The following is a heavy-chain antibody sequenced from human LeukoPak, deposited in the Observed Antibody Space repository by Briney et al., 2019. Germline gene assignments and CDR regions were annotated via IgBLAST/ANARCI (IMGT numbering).Heavy chain of an antibody. Sequence: PSETLSLTCAVYGGSFSGYYWSWIRQPPGKGLEWIGEINHSGSTNYNPSLKSRVTISVDTSKNQFSLKLSSVTAADTAVYYCARGQYSSGWSRWFDPWGQGTLVTVSS. CDR1: GGSFSGYY. J-gene: IGHJ5*02. CDR2: INHSGST. D-gene: IGHD6-19*01. CDR3: ARGQYSSGWSRWFDP. V-gene: IGHV4-34*01.